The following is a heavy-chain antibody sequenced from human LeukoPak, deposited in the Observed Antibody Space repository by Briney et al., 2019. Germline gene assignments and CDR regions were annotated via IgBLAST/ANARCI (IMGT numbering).Heavy chain of an antibody. CDR3: STAFYGAPLA. J-gene: IGHJ5*02. Sequence: GGSLRLPCTASGFTFSTAFMNWVRQAPGKGLEWVARITSKSYDETTDYAAPVKGRFSISRDDSKNTLYLQMNSLEIEDTAVYYCSTAFYGAPLAWGQGTLVTVSS. CDR2: ITSKSYDETT. CDR1: GFTFSTAF. V-gene: IGHV3-15*01. D-gene: IGHD4-17*01.